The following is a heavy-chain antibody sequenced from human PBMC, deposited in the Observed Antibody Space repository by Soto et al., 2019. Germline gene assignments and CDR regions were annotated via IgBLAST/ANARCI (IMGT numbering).Heavy chain of an antibody. CDR1: GYSLTTYW. CDR3: ARRVAVRGPGSLDF. D-gene: IGHD3-16*02. J-gene: IGHJ4*02. Sequence: PREDRKVSCQASGYSLTTYWIGGVRHMPGKGLEWMGVIYPGDSDSRYSPSFQGHVTISADKSISTAYLQWSSLKASDTATYYCARRVAVRGPGSLDFWGQGTLVTVSS. CDR2: IYPGDSDS. V-gene: IGHV5-51*01.